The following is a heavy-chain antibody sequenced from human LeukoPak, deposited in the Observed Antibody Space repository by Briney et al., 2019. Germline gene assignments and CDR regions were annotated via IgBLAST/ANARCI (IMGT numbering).Heavy chain of an antibody. J-gene: IGHJ4*02. D-gene: IGHD3-9*01. CDR1: GFTFSSYA. V-gene: IGHV3-23*01. CDR2: ISGSGGST. Sequence: GGSLRLSCAASGFTFSSYAMSWARQAPGKGLEWVSAISGSGGSTYYADSVKGRFTISRDNSKNTLCLQMNSLRAEDTAVYYCAKAPGLRYFDFWGQGTLVTVSS. CDR3: AKAPGLRYFDF.